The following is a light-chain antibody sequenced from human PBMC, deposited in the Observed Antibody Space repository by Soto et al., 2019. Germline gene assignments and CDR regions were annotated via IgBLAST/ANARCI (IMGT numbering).Light chain of an antibody. CDR2: AAS. J-gene: IGKJ5*01. Sequence: DIQLTQSPSFVSASVGERVTITCRASQDIGRYLAWYQQKPGKAPKLLISAASTLQSGVPVRFSGSGSGTEFTLTVTYLLPEDFATYYCQQLYSYSSFGQGTRLEIK. CDR1: QDIGRY. V-gene: IGKV1-9*01. CDR3: QQLYSYSS.